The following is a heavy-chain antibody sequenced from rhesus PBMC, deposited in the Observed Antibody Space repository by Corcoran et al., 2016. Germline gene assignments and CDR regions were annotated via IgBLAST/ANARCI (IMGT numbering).Heavy chain of an antibody. D-gene: IGHD3-34*01. Sequence: QVQLQESGPGLVKPSETLSLTCAVSGGSISDDYYWSWIRQPPGKGLEWIGYIYGSGGGTNYNPSLKNRVTISIDTSKNQFSLKLSSVTAADTAVYYCARAFWGDSVISDYWGQGVLVTVSS. V-gene: IGHV4-106*01. CDR3: ARAFWGDSVISDY. J-gene: IGHJ4*01. CDR2: IYGSGGGT. CDR1: GGSISDDYY.